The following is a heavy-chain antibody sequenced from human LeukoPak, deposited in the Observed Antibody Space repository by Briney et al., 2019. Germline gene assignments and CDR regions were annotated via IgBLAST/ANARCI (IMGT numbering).Heavy chain of an antibody. CDR1: GFTFSSYE. CDR3: LVTGWVY. CDR2: IRSKANSYAT. V-gene: IGHV3-73*01. D-gene: IGHD2-21*02. Sequence: PGGSLRLSCAASGFTFSSYEMNWVRQAPGKGLEWVGRIRSKANSYATAYAASVKGRFTISRDDSKNTAYLQMNSLKTEDTAVYYCLVTGWVYWGQGTLVTVSS. J-gene: IGHJ4*02.